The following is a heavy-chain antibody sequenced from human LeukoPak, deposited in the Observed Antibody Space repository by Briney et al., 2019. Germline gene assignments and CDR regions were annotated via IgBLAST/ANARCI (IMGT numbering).Heavy chain of an antibody. CDR1: GFTFSSYA. Sequence: PGGSLRLSCVASGFTFSSYAMTWVRQVPGKGLEWVSGISWNSGSIGYADSVKGRFTISRDNAKNSLYLQMNSLRAEDTAVYYCARVRGGDYAFDYWGQGTLVTVSS. D-gene: IGHD4-17*01. CDR2: ISWNSGSI. CDR3: ARVRGGDYAFDY. V-gene: IGHV3-20*04. J-gene: IGHJ4*02.